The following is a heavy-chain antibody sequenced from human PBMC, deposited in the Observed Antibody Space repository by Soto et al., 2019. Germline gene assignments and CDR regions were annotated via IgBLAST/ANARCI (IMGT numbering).Heavy chain of an antibody. Sequence: EVQLLESGGGLVQPGGSLRLSCAASGFTFSSCARGWVRQAPGKGLEWVSGISGNGGSTYYADSVKGRFTISRDTSKSTLYLQMDSLGAEDTAIYYCAKVVGDGNDYYDFWGQGTLVTVSS. CDR1: GFTFSSCA. V-gene: IGHV3-23*01. J-gene: IGHJ4*02. CDR2: ISGNGGST. D-gene: IGHD3-22*01. CDR3: AKVVGDGNDYYDF.